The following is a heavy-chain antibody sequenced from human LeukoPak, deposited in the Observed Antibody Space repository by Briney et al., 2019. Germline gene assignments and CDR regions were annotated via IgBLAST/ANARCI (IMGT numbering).Heavy chain of an antibody. CDR3: ARDSYYYDSSGYYVSDY. CDR2: INPNSGGT. CDR1: GYTFTGYY. V-gene: IGHV1-2*06. Sequence: ASVKVSCKASGYTFTGYYMHWVRQAPGQGLEWMGRINPNSGGTNYAQKFQGRVTITTDESTSTAYMELSSLRSEDTAVYYCARDSYYYDSSGYYVSDYWGQGTLVTVSS. D-gene: IGHD3-22*01. J-gene: IGHJ4*02.